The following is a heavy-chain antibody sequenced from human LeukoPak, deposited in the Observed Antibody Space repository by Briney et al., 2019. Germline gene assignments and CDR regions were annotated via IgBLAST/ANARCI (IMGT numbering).Heavy chain of an antibody. D-gene: IGHD3-10*01. CDR3: ARTRLGFGEFLVDP. V-gene: IGHV1-8*02. CDR1: GYTFTSYD. Sequence: ASVKVSCKAPGYTFTSYDINWVRQATGQGLEWMGWMNPNSGNTGYAQKFQGRVTMTRNTSISTAYMELSSLRSEDTAVYYCARTRLGFGEFLVDPWGQGTLVTVSS. J-gene: IGHJ5*02. CDR2: MNPNSGNT.